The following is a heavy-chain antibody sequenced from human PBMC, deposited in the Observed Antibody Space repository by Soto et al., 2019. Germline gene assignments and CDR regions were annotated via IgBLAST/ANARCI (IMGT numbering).Heavy chain of an antibody. J-gene: IGHJ5*02. Sequence: SVKVSCKXSGGTFSSYAISWVRQAPGQGLEWMGGIIPIFGTANYAQKFQGRVTITADKSTSTAYMELSSLRSEDTAVYYCARESSVAATGFDPWGQGTLVTVSS. CDR1: GGTFSSYA. D-gene: IGHD6-19*01. V-gene: IGHV1-69*06. CDR3: ARESSVAATGFDP. CDR2: IIPIFGTA.